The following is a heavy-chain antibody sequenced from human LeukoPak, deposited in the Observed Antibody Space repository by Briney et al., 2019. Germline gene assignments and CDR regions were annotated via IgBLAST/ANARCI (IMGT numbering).Heavy chain of an antibody. J-gene: IGHJ6*03. D-gene: IGHD2-2*02. CDR2: MNPKSGDT. Sequence: ASVKVSCKASGYTFTSYDMNWVRQATGQGLEWMGWMNPKSGDTGYAQKFQGRVTMTRNTSITTAYMELSSLRSEDTAVYYCATGPSVCSSTTCYNYMDVWGKGTRSPSP. CDR3: ATGPSVCSSTTCYNYMDV. V-gene: IGHV1-8*01. CDR1: GYTFTSYD.